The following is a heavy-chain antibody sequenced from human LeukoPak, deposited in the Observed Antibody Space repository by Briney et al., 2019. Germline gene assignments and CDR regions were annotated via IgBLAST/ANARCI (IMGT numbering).Heavy chain of an antibody. CDR3: AREPGVWVWGSYRQYYFDY. Sequence: GGSLRLSCAASGFTFSSYSMNWVRQAPGKGLEWVSSISSSSSYIYYADSVKGRFTISRDNAKNSLYLQMNSLRAEDTAVYYYAREPGVWVWGSYRQYYFDYWGQGTLVTVSS. CDR1: GFTFSSYS. CDR2: ISSSSSYI. J-gene: IGHJ4*02. V-gene: IGHV3-21*01. D-gene: IGHD3-16*02.